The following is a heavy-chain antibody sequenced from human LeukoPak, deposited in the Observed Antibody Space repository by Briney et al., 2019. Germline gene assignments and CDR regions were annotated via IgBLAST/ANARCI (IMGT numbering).Heavy chain of an antibody. V-gene: IGHV3-13*01. Sequence: GGSLRLSCAASGFTFSSYDIHWVRQATGRGLEWVSGIGTAGEIYYPGSVKGRFTISRENAKNYLYLQMNSLRAGDTAVYYCARAAYSSTWYSRYFDLWGRGTLVTVSS. D-gene: IGHD6-13*01. CDR3: ARAAYSSTWYSRYFDL. CDR2: IGTAGEI. J-gene: IGHJ2*01. CDR1: GFTFSSYD.